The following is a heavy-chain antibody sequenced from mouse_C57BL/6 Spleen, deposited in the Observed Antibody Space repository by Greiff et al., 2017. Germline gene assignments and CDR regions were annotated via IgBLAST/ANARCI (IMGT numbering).Heavy chain of an antibody. Sequence: VKLQESGAELARPGASVKLSCKASGYTFTSYGISWVKQRTGQGLEWIGEIYPRSGNTYYNEKFKGKATLTADKSSSTAYMELRSLTSEDSAVYFCARGEGLLRYFDYWGQGTTLTVSS. CDR3: ARGEGLLRYFDY. CDR2: IYPRSGNT. D-gene: IGHD1-1*01. V-gene: IGHV1-81*01. J-gene: IGHJ2*01. CDR1: GYTFTSYG.